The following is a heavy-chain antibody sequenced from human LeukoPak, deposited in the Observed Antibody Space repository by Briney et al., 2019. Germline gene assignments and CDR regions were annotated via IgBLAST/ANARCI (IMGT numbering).Heavy chain of an antibody. D-gene: IGHD6-13*01. V-gene: IGHV3-30*02. CDR1: GFTFSSYG. CDR2: IRYDGSNK. J-gene: IGHJ4*02. Sequence: PGGSLRLSCAASGFTFSSYGMHWVRQAPGKGLEWVAFIRYDGSNKYYADSVKGRFTISRDNSKNTLYLQMNSLRAEDTVVYYCAKVPSRAIAATLADYWGQGTLVTVSS. CDR3: AKVPSRAIAATLADY.